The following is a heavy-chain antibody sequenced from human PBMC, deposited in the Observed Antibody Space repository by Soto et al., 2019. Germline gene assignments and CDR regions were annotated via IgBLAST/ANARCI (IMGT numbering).Heavy chain of an antibody. V-gene: IGHV1-18*01. CDR1: GYIFVNYG. CDR3: VMVDNYVTPTPQDV. CDR2: ISPYTGNT. D-gene: IGHD3-10*02. J-gene: IGHJ6*01. Sequence: QVQLVQSGDEVKKPGASVKVSCKASGYIFVNYGIAWVRQAPGQGLEWMGWISPYTGNTHSATKXXXXXXXXXXXXXXXXXXXXXXXTSDDTAVYYCVMVDNYVTPTPQDVW.